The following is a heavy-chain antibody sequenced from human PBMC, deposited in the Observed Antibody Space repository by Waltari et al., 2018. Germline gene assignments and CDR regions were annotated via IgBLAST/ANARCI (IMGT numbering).Heavy chain of an antibody. D-gene: IGHD1-7*01. CDR3: ARGFTGTAIYYYYGMDV. V-gene: IGHV3-53*01. J-gene: IGHJ6*02. Sequence: EVQLVESGGDLIQPGGSLRLSCAASGFTVSSNYMRWVRQAQRKGLELVSVIYSGGSTYYADSVKGRFTISRDNSKNTLYLQMNSLRAEDTAVYYCARGFTGTAIYYYYGMDVWGQGTTVTVSS. CDR2: IYSGGST. CDR1: GFTVSSNY.